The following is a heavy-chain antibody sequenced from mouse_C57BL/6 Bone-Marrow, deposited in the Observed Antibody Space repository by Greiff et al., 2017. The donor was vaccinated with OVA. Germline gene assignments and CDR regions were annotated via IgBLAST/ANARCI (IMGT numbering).Heavy chain of an antibody. CDR2: INSDGGST. CDR1: EYEFPSHD. D-gene: IGHD4-1*01. J-gene: IGHJ1*03. V-gene: IGHV5-2*01. CDR3: ARQNLLGPYWYFDV. Sequence: EVQVVESGGGLVQPGESLKLSCESNEYEFPSHDMSWVRTTPEKRLELVAAINSDGGSTYYPDTMERRFIISRDNTKKTLYLQMSSLRSEDTALYDCARQNLLGPYWYFDVWGTGTTVTVSS.